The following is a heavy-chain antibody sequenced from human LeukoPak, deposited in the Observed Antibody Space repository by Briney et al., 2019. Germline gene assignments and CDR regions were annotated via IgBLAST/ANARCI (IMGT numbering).Heavy chain of an antibody. CDR3: ARDALTTVTGSDY. CDR1: GGSISSHY. Sequence: PSETLSLTCTVSGGSISSHYWSWIRQPPEKGLEWIGYIYYSGSTNYNPSLKSRVTISVDTSKNQFSLKLSSVTAADTAVYYCARDALTTVTGSDYWGQGTLVTVSS. J-gene: IGHJ4*02. D-gene: IGHD4-17*01. CDR2: IYYSGST. V-gene: IGHV4-59*11.